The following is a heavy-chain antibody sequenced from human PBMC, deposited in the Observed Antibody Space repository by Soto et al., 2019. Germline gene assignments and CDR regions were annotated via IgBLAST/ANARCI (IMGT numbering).Heavy chain of an antibody. D-gene: IGHD6-13*01. J-gene: IGHJ6*01. CDR2: IWYDGSNK. CDR1: GFTFSTYG. Sequence: QVQLVESGGGVVQPGGSLRLSCAASGFTFSTYGMHWVRQAPNKGLEWVAVIWYDGSNKFYLESVKGRFTISRDNSKNTVYLQMNRLRAEDTALYYCARDRAGAVGGAGDYYYDMDVWGQGTTVIVSS. CDR3: ARDRAGAVGGAGDYYYDMDV. V-gene: IGHV3-33*01.